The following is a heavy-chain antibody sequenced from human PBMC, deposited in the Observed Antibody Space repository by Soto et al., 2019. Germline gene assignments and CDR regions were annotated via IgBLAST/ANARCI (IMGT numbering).Heavy chain of an antibody. V-gene: IGHV3-23*01. CDR1: GFTFSSYA. CDR3: AKDPSSGWYGGVGAFDI. J-gene: IGHJ3*02. CDR2: ISGSGGST. D-gene: IGHD6-19*01. Sequence: GGSLRLSCAASGFTFSSYAMSWVRQAPGKGLEWVSAISGSGGSTYYAESVKGRFTISRDNSKNTLYLQMNSLRAEDTAVYYCAKDPSSGWYGGVGAFDIWGQGTMVTVSS.